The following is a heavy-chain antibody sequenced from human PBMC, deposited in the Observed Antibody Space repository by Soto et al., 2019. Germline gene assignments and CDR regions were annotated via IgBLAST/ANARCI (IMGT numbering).Heavy chain of an antibody. J-gene: IGHJ4*02. Sequence: GGSLRLSCAASGFTFSSYGMHWVRQAPGKGLEWVAVIWYDGSNKYYADSVKGRFTISRDNSKNTLYLQMNSLRAEDTAVYYCARDAYVWGSYRYTDRFLFDYWGQGTLVTVSS. CDR2: IWYDGSNK. CDR3: ARDAYVWGSYRYTDRFLFDY. CDR1: GFTFSSYG. D-gene: IGHD3-16*02. V-gene: IGHV3-33*01.